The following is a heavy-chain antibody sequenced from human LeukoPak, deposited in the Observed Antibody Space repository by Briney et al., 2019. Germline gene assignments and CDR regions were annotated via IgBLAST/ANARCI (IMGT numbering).Heavy chain of an antibody. V-gene: IGHV3-23*01. CDR1: GFTFSSYA. D-gene: IGHD2-21*02. CDR2: ISGSGGST. CDR3: AKRGDGAFDAFDI. Sequence: GGALRLSCAASGFTFSSYAMSWVRQAPGKGLEWVSAISGSGGSTYYADSVKGRFTISRDNSKNTLYLQMNSLRAEDTAVYYCAKRGDGAFDAFDIWGQGTMVTVSS. J-gene: IGHJ3*02.